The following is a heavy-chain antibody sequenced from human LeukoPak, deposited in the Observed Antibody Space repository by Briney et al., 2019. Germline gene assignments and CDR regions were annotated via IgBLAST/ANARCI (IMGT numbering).Heavy chain of an antibody. CDR1: GYSITSSSW. CDR3: ARKENVYYYFDY. J-gene: IGHJ4*02. CDR2: IYHSGTT. V-gene: IGHV4-28*01. D-gene: IGHD3-10*01. Sequence: SDTLSLTCAVSGYSITSSSWWGWIRQPPGQGLEWIGYIYHSGTTYYNPSLQSRVTMSVDTSKNQFSLKLSSVTAVDTAVYYCARKENVYYYFDYWGQGTLVTVPS.